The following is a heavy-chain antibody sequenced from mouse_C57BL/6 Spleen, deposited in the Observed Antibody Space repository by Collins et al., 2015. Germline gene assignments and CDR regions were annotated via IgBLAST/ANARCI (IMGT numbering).Heavy chain of an antibody. V-gene: IGHV1-69*01. D-gene: IGHD1-1*01. Sequence: QVQLQQPGAELVMPGASVKLSCKASGYTFTSYWMHWVKQRPGQGLEWIGEIDPSDSYTNYNQKFKGKSTLTVDKSSSTAYMQLSSLTSEDSAVYYCARGSTVPLHAMDTGVKEPQSPSPQ. CDR1: GYTFTSYW. CDR2: IDPSDSYT. CDR3: ARGSTVPLHAMDT. J-gene: IGHJ4*01.